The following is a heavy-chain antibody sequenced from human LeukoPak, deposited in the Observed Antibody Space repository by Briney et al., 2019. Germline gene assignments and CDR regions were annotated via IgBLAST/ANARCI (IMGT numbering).Heavy chain of an antibody. J-gene: IGHJ4*02. CDR2: INPNSGGT. V-gene: IGHV1-2*02. Sequence: GASVKVSCKASGYTFTGYYMHWVRQAPGQGLEWMGWINPNSGGTNYAQKFQGRVTMTMDTSISTAYMELSRLRSDDTAVYYCARSRGYYDSSGYYWAFDYWGQGTLVTVSS. CDR3: ARSRGYYDSSGYYWAFDY. CDR1: GYTFTGYY. D-gene: IGHD3-22*01.